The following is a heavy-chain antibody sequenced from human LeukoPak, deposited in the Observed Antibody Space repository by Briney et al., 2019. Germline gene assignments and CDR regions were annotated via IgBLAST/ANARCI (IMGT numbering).Heavy chain of an antibody. J-gene: IGHJ4*02. CDR2: ISSSGSI. V-gene: IGHV4-59*13. CDR3: AGYDHTNYLAY. Sequence: SETLSLTCTVSGGSIGYNYWNWIRQSPERGPEWIGYISSSGSIDYTPSLRSRVTMSLDTSKNHLSLNLRSVSAADTAIYYCAGYDHTNYLAYWGQGILVTVSS. CDR1: GGSIGYNY. D-gene: IGHD1-14*01.